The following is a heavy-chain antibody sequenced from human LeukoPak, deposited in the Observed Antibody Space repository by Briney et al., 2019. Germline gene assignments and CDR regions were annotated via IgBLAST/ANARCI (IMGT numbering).Heavy chain of an antibody. D-gene: IGHD3-22*01. Sequence: GESLKISCKGSGYSFTSYWIGWVRQMPGKGLEWMGIIYPGDSDTRYSPSFQGQVTISADKSIRTAYLQWSSLKASDTAMYYCARQAFGYYDSSGYIDYWGQGTLVTVSS. CDR2: IYPGDSDT. CDR3: ARQAFGYYDSSGYIDY. CDR1: GYSFTSYW. V-gene: IGHV5-51*01. J-gene: IGHJ4*02.